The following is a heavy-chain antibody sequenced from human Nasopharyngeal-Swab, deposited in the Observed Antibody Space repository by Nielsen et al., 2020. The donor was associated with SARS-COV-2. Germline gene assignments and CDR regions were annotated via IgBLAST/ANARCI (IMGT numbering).Heavy chain of an antibody. J-gene: IGHJ4*02. CDR1: GFTFSSYA. CDR3: AKGGRWELFFGY. D-gene: IGHD1-26*01. CDR2: ISYDGSNK. Sequence: GGSLRLSCAASGFTFSSYAMHWVRQAPGKGLEWVAVISYDGSNKYHADSVKGRFTISRDNSKNTLYLQMNSLRAEDTAVYYCAKGGRWELFFGYWGQGTLVTVSS. V-gene: IGHV3-30-3*01.